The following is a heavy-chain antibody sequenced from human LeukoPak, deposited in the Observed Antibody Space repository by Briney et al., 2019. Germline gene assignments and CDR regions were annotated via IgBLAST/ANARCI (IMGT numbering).Heavy chain of an antibody. D-gene: IGHD6-6*01. J-gene: IGHJ5*02. Sequence: SETRSLTCTVSGDSVSSSNFFWGWIRQPPGKGLEWIGSFHYSGSTFYNPSLKSRLTISVDTSKNHFSLKLTSVTAADSAVYYCARHEYQVFPPANWFDPWGQGTLVTVSS. V-gene: IGHV4-39*02. CDR3: ARHEYQVFPPANWFDP. CDR1: GDSVSSSNFF. CDR2: FHYSGST.